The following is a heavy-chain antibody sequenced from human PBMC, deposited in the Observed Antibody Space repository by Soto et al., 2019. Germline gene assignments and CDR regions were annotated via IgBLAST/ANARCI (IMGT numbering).Heavy chain of an antibody. Sequence: EVQLVESGGGLVKPGGSARLSCAASGFTFSSYSMNWVRQAPGKGLEWVSSISSSSSYIYYADSVKGRFTISRDNAKNSLYLQMNSLRAEDTAVYYCARDQPGYSYGYGLGYWGQGTVVTVSS. D-gene: IGHD5-18*01. J-gene: IGHJ4*02. CDR2: ISSSSSYI. CDR1: GFTFSSYS. V-gene: IGHV3-21*01. CDR3: ARDQPGYSYGYGLGY.